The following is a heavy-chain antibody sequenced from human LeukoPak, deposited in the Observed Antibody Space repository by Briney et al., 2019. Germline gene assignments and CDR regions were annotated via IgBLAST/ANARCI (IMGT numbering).Heavy chain of an antibody. J-gene: IGHJ3*02. V-gene: IGHV1-2*02. CDR1: GNSY. CDR2: IHPKSGGT. D-gene: IGHD3-3*01. CDR3: ARGTILEPFDI. Sequence: GASVKVSCKASGNSYIHWVRQAPGQGLEWMGWIHPKSGGTSYEQSFQGRVIMTSDTSISTAYMEVRRLTSDDTAVFYCARGTILEPFDIWGQGTMVTVSS.